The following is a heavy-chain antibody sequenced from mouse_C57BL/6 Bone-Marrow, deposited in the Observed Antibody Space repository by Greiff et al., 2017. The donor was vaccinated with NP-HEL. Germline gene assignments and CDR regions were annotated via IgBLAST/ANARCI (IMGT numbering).Heavy chain of an antibody. CDR3: ARAGDSSGPYYFDY. Sequence: QVQLQQPGAELVKPGASVKLSCKASGYTFTSYWMQWVKQRPGQGLEWIGEIDPSDSYTNYNQKFKGKATLTVDTSSSTAYMQLSSLTSEDSAVYYCARAGDSSGPYYFDYWGQGTTLTVSS. V-gene: IGHV1-50*01. D-gene: IGHD3-2*02. J-gene: IGHJ2*01. CDR1: GYTFTSYW. CDR2: IDPSDSYT.